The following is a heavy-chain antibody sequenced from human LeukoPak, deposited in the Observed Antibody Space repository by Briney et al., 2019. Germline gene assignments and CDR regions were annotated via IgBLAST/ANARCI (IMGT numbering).Heavy chain of an antibody. J-gene: IGHJ4*02. Sequence: ASVKVSCKASGYTFTGYYMHWVPQAPGQGLEWIGRINPNSGRTNYAQKFQGRVTMTRDTSISTAYMDLRRLRSDDTAVYYCARAVGATNDYWGQGTLVTVSS. CDR3: ARAVGATNDY. CDR1: GYTFTGYY. V-gene: IGHV1-2*06. CDR2: INPNSGRT. D-gene: IGHD1-26*01.